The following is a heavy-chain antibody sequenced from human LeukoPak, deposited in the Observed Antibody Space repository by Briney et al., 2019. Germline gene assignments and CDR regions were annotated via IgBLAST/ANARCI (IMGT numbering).Heavy chain of an antibody. CDR3: AKGSGYSGYDFKDY. CDR2: IYSGGMT. D-gene: IGHD5-12*01. CDR1: GFTVSSNF. J-gene: IGHJ4*02. Sequence: GGSLRLSCAASGFTVSSNFMSWVRQAPGKGLEWVSVIYSGGMTYYADSVKGRFTISRDNSKNTLYLQMNSLRAEDTAVYYRAKGSGYSGYDFKDYWGQGTLVTVSS. V-gene: IGHV3-66*02.